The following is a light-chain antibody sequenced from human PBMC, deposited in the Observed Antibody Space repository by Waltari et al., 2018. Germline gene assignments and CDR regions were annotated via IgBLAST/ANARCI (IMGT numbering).Light chain of an antibody. J-gene: IGKJ1*01. CDR2: ELS. CDR1: QSLLHSDGRTY. CDR3: MQGIHLPWT. Sequence: DIVMTQTPLSLSVTPGQPASISCKSSQSLLHSDGRTYLYWYLQRPGQSPQLLIYELSRRFSGVPDRFSGSGSGTEFTLKISRVEAEDVGVYYCMQGIHLPWTFGQGTKVEIK. V-gene: IGKV2-29*03.